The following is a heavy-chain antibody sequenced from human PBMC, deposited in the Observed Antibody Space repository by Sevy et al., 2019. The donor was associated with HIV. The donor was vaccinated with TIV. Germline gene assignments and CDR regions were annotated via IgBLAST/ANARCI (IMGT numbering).Heavy chain of an antibody. J-gene: IGHJ4*02. CDR1: GFTFSSYA. D-gene: IGHD1-1*01. V-gene: IGHV3-30-3*01. Sequence: GGSLRLSCAASGFTFSSYAMHWVRQAPGKGLEWVAVISYDGSNKYYADSVKGRFTISRDNSKNTLYLQMNSLRAEDTAVYYCARVGTGIRSYDADDYWGQGTLVTVSS. CDR3: ARVGTGIRSYDADDY. CDR2: ISYDGSNK.